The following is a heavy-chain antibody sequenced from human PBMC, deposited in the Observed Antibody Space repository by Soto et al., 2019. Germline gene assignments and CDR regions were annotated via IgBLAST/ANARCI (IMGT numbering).Heavy chain of an antibody. CDR2: IYPGDSDT. J-gene: IGHJ4*02. CDR1: GYSFTTYW. D-gene: IGHD3-9*01. CDR3: ARRRGLVGSFDS. V-gene: IGHV5-51*03. Sequence: GESLKISCKGSGYSFTTYWLGWVGQVPGKGLEWMGIIYPGDSDTRYSPSFQGQVTISTDKSISAAYLQWSSLKASDTAMYFCARRRGLVGSFDSWGRGTLVTVSS.